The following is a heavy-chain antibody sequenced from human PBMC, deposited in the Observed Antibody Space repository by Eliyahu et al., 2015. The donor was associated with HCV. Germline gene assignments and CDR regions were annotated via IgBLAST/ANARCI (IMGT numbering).Heavy chain of an antibody. CDR1: GFTXSSYS. Sequence: EVQLVESGGGLVXPGGSLXLSCAASGFTXSSYSMNWVRQAPGKGLEWVSSISSSSSYIYYADSVKGRFTISRDNAKNSLYLQMNSLRAEDTAVYYCARDPEYGDYDWFDPWGQGTLVTVSS. V-gene: IGHV3-21*01. CDR3: ARDPEYGDYDWFDP. D-gene: IGHD4-17*01. CDR2: ISSSSSYI. J-gene: IGHJ5*02.